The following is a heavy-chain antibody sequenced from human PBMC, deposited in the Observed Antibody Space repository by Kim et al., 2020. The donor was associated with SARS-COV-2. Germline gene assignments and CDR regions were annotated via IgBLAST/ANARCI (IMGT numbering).Heavy chain of an antibody. CDR2: FDPEDGET. J-gene: IGHJ5*02. Sequence: ASVKVSCKVSGYTLTELSMHWVRQASGKGLEWMGGFDPEDGETIYAQKFQGIVTMTEDTSTDTAYMELSSLRSEDTAVYFCATAAAVCRGATRCPRGFDPWVQGTLVTVSS. D-gene: IGHD1-26*01. CDR1: GYTLTELS. V-gene: IGHV1-24*01. CDR3: ATAAAVCRGATRCPRGFDP.